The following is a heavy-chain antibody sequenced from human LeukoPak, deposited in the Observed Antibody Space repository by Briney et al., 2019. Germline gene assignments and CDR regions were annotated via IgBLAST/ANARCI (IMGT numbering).Heavy chain of an antibody. Sequence: GGSLRLSCAASGFTFSSYGMHWVRQAPGKGLEWVAFIRYDGSNKYYADSVKGRFTISRDNSKNTLYLQMNSLRAEGTAVYYCAKLVLRYFDWLMDYWGQGTLVTVSS. D-gene: IGHD3-9*01. J-gene: IGHJ4*02. CDR1: GFTFSSYG. CDR3: AKLVLRYFDWLMDY. CDR2: IRYDGSNK. V-gene: IGHV3-30*02.